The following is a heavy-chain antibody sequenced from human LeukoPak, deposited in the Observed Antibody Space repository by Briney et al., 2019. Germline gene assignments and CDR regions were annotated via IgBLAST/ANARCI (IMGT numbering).Heavy chain of an antibody. Sequence: GGSLRLSCAVSGFTFSSYSMNWVRQAPGKGLEWVSYISSSSTIYYADSVKGRFTISRDNAKNSLYLQMNSLRAEDTAVYYCARVDMATIDYWGQGTLVTVSS. D-gene: IGHD5-24*01. CDR3: ARVDMATIDY. V-gene: IGHV3-48*01. CDR1: GFTFSSYS. J-gene: IGHJ4*02. CDR2: ISSSSTI.